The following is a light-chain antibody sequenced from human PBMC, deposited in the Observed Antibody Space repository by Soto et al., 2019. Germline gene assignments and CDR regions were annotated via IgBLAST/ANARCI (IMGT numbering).Light chain of an antibody. CDR2: DAS. CDR3: QQYENYWT. CDR1: QTINSW. Sequence: IQLTQTPPKMCECVGDIVTITLRASQTINSWLAWYQQKPGRAPKLLIYDASSLESGVPSRFSGSGSGTEFTLTISSLQPEDFGIYYCQQYENYWTFAQGTKVDIK. J-gene: IGKJ1*01. V-gene: IGKV1-5*01.